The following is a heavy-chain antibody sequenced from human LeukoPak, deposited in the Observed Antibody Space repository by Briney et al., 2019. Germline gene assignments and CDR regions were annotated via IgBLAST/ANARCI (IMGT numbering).Heavy chain of an antibody. Sequence: PGRSLRLSCAASGFTISSSDMHWVRQAPGKGLEWVAVISYDATNKYYADSVKGRFTLSRDNSKNTLYLQTNTLRDEDTAVYYCAKASSNYFYYFEYWGQGTPVTVSS. CDR1: GFTISSSD. D-gene: IGHD2/OR15-2a*01. CDR3: AKASSNYFYYFEY. J-gene: IGHJ4*02. V-gene: IGHV3-30*18. CDR2: ISYDATNK.